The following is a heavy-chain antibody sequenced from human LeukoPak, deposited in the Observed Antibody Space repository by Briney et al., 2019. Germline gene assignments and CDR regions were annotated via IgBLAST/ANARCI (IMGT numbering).Heavy chain of an antibody. V-gene: IGHV3-48*03. CDR1: GFSFSTYE. Sequence: PGGSLRLSCVASGFSFSTYEMNWVRPAPGKGVEWVAYISISGSSVYYADSLKGRFTVSRDNAKSSLFLQVDSLTVADTAVYYCARVGREVTTGYFDDWGQGTLVAVSS. D-gene: IGHD2-21*02. CDR3: ARVGREVTTGYFDD. CDR2: ISISGSSV. J-gene: IGHJ4*02.